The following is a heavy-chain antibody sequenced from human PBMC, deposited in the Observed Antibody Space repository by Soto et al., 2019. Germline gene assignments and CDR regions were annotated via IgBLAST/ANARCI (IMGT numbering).Heavy chain of an antibody. CDR1: GFTFSDYS. V-gene: IGHV3-21*01. D-gene: IGHD6-25*01. Sequence: EVQLVESGGGLVKPGGSLRLSCAASGFTFSDYSMNWVRQAPGKGLEWVSSISSSSSSKFYADSVRGRLTSSSDNAKNSLYLHMNSLRVGDTAVYYCARDRGYSDFWGKETLVTVAA. CDR3: ARDRGYSDF. CDR2: ISSSSSSK. J-gene: IGHJ4*02.